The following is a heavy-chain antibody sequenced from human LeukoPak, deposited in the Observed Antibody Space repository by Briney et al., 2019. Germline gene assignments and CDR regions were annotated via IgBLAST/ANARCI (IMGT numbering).Heavy chain of an antibody. CDR2: IRYDGSNK. CDR3: AKDIAAGTDWFDP. CDR1: GFTFSSYG. D-gene: IGHD6-13*01. Sequence: GGSLRLSCAASGFTFSSYGMHWVRQAPGKGLEWVAFIRYDGSNKYYADSVKGRFTISRDNSKNTQYLQMNSLRAEDTAVYYCAKDIAAGTDWFDPWGQGTLVTVSS. J-gene: IGHJ5*02. V-gene: IGHV3-30*02.